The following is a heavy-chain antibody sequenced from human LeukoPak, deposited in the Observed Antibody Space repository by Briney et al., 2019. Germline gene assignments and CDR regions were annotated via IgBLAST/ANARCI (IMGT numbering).Heavy chain of an antibody. Sequence: GGSLRLSCAASGFKFRSYGMHWVRQAPGKGLEWAALISFDESNKYYLDSVKGRFTISRDNSKNTLYLQMNSLRAEDTAVYYCARDRDNYDFWSGLTSYYFDYWGQGTLVTVSS. V-gene: IGHV3-30*03. CDR1: GFKFRSYG. CDR3: ARDRDNYDFWSGLTSYYFDY. D-gene: IGHD3-3*01. J-gene: IGHJ4*02. CDR2: ISFDESNK.